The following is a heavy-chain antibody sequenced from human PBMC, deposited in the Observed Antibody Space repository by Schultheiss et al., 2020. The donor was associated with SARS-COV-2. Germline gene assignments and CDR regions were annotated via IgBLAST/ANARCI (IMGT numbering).Heavy chain of an antibody. J-gene: IGHJ5*02. CDR1: GFTFSSYG. CDR2: IWYDGSNK. Sequence: GESLKISCAASGFTFSSYGMHWVRQAPDKGLEWVAVIWYDGSNKYYADSVKGRFTISRDNSKNTLYLQMNSLRAEDTAVYYCARDPRWELMGGWFDPWGQGTLVTVSS. V-gene: IGHV3-33*01. D-gene: IGHD1-26*01. CDR3: ARDPRWELMGGWFDP.